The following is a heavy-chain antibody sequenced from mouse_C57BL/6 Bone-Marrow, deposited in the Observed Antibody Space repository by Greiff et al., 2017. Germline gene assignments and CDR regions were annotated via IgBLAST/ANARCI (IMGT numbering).Heavy chain of an antibody. V-gene: IGHV1-50*01. CDR3: ARTVYDYDGGVYYTMDY. J-gene: IGHJ4*01. D-gene: IGHD2-4*01. CDR1: GYTFTSYW. Sequence: QVQLQQPGAELVKPGASVKLSCKASGYTFTSYWLQWVKQRPGQGLEWIGEIDPSDSYTNYNQKFKGKATLTVDTSASTAYRQLSSLTSEDSAVYYCARTVYDYDGGVYYTMDYWGQGTSVTVSS. CDR2: IDPSDSYT.